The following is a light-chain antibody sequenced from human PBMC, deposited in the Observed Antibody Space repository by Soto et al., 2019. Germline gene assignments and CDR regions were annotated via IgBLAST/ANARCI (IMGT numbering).Light chain of an antibody. V-gene: IGLV2-14*01. Sequence: QSALTQPASVSGCPGQSITISCTGTSSDVGGYNYVSWYQQHPGKAPKFMIYDVSNRPSGVSTRFSGSKSGNTASLTISGLQAEDEADYYCNSYTTSNTRQIVFGTGTKVTVL. CDR1: SSDVGGYNY. CDR3: NSYTTSNTRQIV. J-gene: IGLJ1*01. CDR2: DVS.